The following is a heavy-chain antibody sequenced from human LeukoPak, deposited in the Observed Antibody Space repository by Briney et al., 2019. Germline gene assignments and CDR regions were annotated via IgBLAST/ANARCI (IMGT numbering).Heavy chain of an antibody. CDR2: INPSSGGT. V-gene: IGHV1-2*02. CDR3: AQVAPRIAVAGTDFDY. Sequence: ASVKVSCKASGYTFTAYYMHWVRQAPGQGLEWMGWINPSSGGTNYAQKFQGRVTMTRDTSISTAYMEVSRLTSDDTAVYYCAQVAPRIAVAGTDFDYWGQGTLVTVSS. CDR1: GYTFTAYY. J-gene: IGHJ4*02. D-gene: IGHD6-19*01.